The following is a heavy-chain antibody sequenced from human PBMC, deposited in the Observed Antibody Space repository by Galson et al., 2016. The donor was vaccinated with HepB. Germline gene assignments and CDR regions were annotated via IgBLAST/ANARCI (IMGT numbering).Heavy chain of an antibody. CDR2: ISSSGSYR. CDR3: ARVFGYGFWAFDY. CDR1: GFTFSSYS. J-gene: IGHJ4*02. D-gene: IGHD3-3*01. Sequence: SLRLSCAASGFTFSSYSMNWVRQAPGKGLEWVSTISSSGSYRYYADSVKGRFTISRDNAKNSLYLQMNSLRVEDTAVYYCARVFGYGFWAFDYWGQGTLVTVSS. V-gene: IGHV3-21*01.